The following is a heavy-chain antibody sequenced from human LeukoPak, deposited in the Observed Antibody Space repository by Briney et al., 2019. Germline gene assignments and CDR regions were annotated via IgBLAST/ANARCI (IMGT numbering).Heavy chain of an antibody. CDR3: ARVDGDGYTRLDY. CDR2: MNPRGGST. CDR1: GYSFTTYY. Sequence: ASVKVSCKASGYSFTTYYMHWMRQAPGQGLEWMGTMNPRGGSTNYAQKFQGRVTMIRDPSTSTVYMELSSLRFEDTAVYYCARVDGDGYTRLDYWGQGTLVSVSS. J-gene: IGHJ4*02. V-gene: IGHV1-46*01. D-gene: IGHD5-24*01.